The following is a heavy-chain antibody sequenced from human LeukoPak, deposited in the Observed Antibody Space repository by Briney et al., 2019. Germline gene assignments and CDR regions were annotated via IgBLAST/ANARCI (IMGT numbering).Heavy chain of an antibody. CDR1: GFTFSSYG. CDR3: ARTETAMVSFDY. D-gene: IGHD5-18*01. V-gene: IGHV3-33*01. CDR2: IWYDGSNK. J-gene: IGHJ4*02. Sequence: QPGRSLRLSCAASGFTFSSYGMHWVRQAPGKGLEWVAVIWYDGSNKYYADSVKGRFTISRDNSKNTLYLQMNSLRAEDTAVYYCARTETAMVSFDYRGQGTLVTVSS.